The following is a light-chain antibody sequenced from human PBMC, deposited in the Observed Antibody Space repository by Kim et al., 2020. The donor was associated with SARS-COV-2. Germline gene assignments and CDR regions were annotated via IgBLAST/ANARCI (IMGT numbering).Light chain of an antibody. V-gene: IGLV3-21*03. Sequence: APGKTATITCGGDNVGSKSVHWYQQKTGLAPVRVIFDDRYRPPGISERFSGSNSGSTATLTISGVEAGDEADYYCEVWDSDTDHYVFGPGTKVTVL. CDR3: EVWDSDTDHYV. J-gene: IGLJ1*01. CDR1: NVGSKS. CDR2: DDR.